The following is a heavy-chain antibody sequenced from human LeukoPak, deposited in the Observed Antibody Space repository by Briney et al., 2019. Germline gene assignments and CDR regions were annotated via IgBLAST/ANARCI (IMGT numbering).Heavy chain of an antibody. CDR2: IYTSGST. CDR3: ARYYDSSGYYYPIHDAFDI. CDR1: GGSISSGSYY. J-gene: IGHJ3*02. Sequence: SQTLSLTCTVSGGSISSGSYYWSWIRQPAGKGLEWIGLIYTSGSTNYNPSLKSRVTISVDTSKNQFSLKLSSVTAADTAVYYCARYYDSSGYYYPIHDAFDIWGQGTMVTVSS. D-gene: IGHD3-22*01. V-gene: IGHV4-61*02.